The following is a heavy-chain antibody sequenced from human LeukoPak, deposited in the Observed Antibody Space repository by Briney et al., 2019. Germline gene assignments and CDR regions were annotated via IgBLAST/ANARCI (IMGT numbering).Heavy chain of an antibody. CDR1: GFTFSSYW. Sequence: GGSLRLSCAASGFTFSSYWMHWVRQAPGKGPVWVSRINSDGSSTSYADSVKGRFTISRDNAKNTLYLQMNSLRAEDTAVYYCARMEYYDSSGYYQGNWFDPWGQGTLVTVSS. CDR2: INSDGSST. V-gene: IGHV3-74*01. CDR3: ARMEYYDSSGYYQGNWFDP. D-gene: IGHD3-22*01. J-gene: IGHJ5*02.